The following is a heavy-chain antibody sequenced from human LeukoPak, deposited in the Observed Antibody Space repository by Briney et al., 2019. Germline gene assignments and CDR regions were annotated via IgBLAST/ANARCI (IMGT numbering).Heavy chain of an antibody. CDR1: GFTFSGSA. V-gene: IGHV3-73*01. D-gene: IGHD6-13*01. Sequence: PGGSLRLSCAASGFTFSGSAMHWVRQASGKGLEWVGRIRSKANSYATAYAASVKGRFTISRDDSKNTAYLQMNSLKTEDTAVYSVTGFRYSAPQGGQGPLVTVSS. CDR3: TGFRYSAPQ. J-gene: IGHJ4*02. CDR2: IRSKANSYAT.